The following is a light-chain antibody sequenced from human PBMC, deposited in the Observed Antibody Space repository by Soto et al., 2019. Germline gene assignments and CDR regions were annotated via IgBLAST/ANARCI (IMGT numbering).Light chain of an antibody. V-gene: IGKV1-33*01. CDR1: QDINVF. J-gene: IGKJ5*01. Sequence: DIPMTQSPSSLSASVGDRITITCQASQDINVFLNWYQQKPGKAPKLLIYDASNLETGVPSRFSGSGAGSDFTLTTNNREPEDLATYYSQHYESLPTFGQGTRLE. CDR2: DAS. CDR3: QHYESLPT.